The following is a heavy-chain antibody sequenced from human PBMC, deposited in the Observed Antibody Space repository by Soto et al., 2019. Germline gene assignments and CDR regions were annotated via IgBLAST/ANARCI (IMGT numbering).Heavy chain of an antibody. CDR2: ITLNVGTT. Sequence: QVQLVQSGAEVKKPGSSVKVSCKASGGTSSRYAISWVRQAPGQGLEWLGGITLNVGTTNYAQKFQGRATITAYGFMSTAYMELSSLRSEDTAVYYCARDSYADYVGAFDIWGQGTMVTFSS. CDR1: GGTSSRYA. J-gene: IGHJ3*02. CDR3: ARDSYADYVGAFDI. D-gene: IGHD4-17*01. V-gene: IGHV1-69*12.